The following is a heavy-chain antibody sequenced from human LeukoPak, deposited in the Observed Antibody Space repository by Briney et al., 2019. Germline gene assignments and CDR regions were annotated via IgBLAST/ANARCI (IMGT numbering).Heavy chain of an antibody. J-gene: IGHJ4*02. CDR1: GGSISSSSYY. D-gene: IGHD3-10*01. CDR3: ARHLGYYYGSGSYSSTPFDY. V-gene: IGHV4-39*01. CDR2: IYYSGST. Sequence: SETLSLTCTVSGGSISSSSYYWGWIRPPPGKGLEWIGSIYYSGSTYYNPSLKSRVTISVDTSKNQFSLKLSSVTAADTAVYYCARHLGYYYGSGSYSSTPFDYWGQGTLVTVSS.